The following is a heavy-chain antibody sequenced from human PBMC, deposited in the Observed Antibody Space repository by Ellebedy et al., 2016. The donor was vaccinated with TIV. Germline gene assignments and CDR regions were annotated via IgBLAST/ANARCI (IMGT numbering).Heavy chain of an antibody. V-gene: IGHV3-7*01. Sequence: GESLKISCAASGFTFSTYWMNWVRQAPGKGLEWVANIKQDGSEKNYVDSVKGRFTISRDNAKNSLYLQMNSLSVEDTAVYYCARDGVTTRFSLFDYWGQGTLVTVSS. CDR2: IKQDGSEK. CDR3: ARDGVTTRFSLFDY. CDR1: GFTFSTYW. J-gene: IGHJ4*02. D-gene: IGHD4-11*01.